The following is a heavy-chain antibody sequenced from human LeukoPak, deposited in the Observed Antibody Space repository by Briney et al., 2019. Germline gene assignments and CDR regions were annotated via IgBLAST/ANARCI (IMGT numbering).Heavy chain of an antibody. Sequence: GGSLRLSCAASGFTFSSYAMSWVRQAPGKGLEWVSAISGSGGSTYYADSVKGRFTISRDNSKNTLYLRMNSLRAEDTAVYYCAKRGDYAFHVDYWGQGTLVTVSS. CDR1: GFTFSSYA. J-gene: IGHJ4*02. CDR2: ISGSGGST. D-gene: IGHD4-17*01. CDR3: AKRGDYAFHVDY. V-gene: IGHV3-23*01.